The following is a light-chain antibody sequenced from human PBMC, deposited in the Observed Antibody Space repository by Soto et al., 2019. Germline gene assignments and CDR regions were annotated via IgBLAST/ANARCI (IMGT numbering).Light chain of an antibody. Sequence: IVLTQSPGTLSLSPGKRATLSCRASQSVSSSYLAWYQQKPGQAPRLLIYGASSRATGIPDRFSGSGSGTDFTLTISRLEPEDFAVYYCQQYGTSPPGTFGQGTKVEIK. CDR3: QQYGTSPPGT. CDR1: QSVSSSY. J-gene: IGKJ1*01. CDR2: GAS. V-gene: IGKV3-20*01.